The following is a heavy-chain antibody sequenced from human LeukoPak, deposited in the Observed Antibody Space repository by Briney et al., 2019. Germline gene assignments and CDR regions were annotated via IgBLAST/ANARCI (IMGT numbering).Heavy chain of an antibody. CDR2: MNPNSGNT. CDR3: ARPYYYDSSGYYYFDY. Sequence: ASVKVSCKASGYTFTSYDINWVRQATGQGLEWMGWMNPNSGNTDYAQKFQGRFTITINTSISTAYMELSSLRAEDTAVYYCARPYYYDSSGYYYFDYWGQGTLVTVSS. J-gene: IGHJ4*02. D-gene: IGHD3-22*01. CDR1: GYTFTSYD. V-gene: IGHV1-8*03.